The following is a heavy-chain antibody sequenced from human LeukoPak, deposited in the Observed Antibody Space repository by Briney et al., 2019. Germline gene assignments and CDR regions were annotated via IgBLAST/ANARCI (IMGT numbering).Heavy chain of an antibody. J-gene: IGHJ4*02. Sequence: PGGSLRLSCAASGFTLSSYSMNWVRQAPGKGLEWVSSISSSSGYVYYADSVKGRFTISRDNAKNSLYLQMNSLRAEDTAVYYCARDRCSSTSCYSDYWGQGTLVTVSS. V-gene: IGHV3-21*01. D-gene: IGHD2-2*02. CDR2: ISSSSGYV. CDR1: GFTLSSYS. CDR3: ARDRCSSTSCYSDY.